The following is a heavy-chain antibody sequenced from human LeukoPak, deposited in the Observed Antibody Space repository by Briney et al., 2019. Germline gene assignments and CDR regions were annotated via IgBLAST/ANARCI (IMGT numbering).Heavy chain of an antibody. D-gene: IGHD1-26*01. V-gene: IGHV4-39*01. CDR3: ARGGSYYLDFDY. CDR1: GDSISSNTYY. J-gene: IGHJ4*02. CDR2: MSYTASP. Sequence: PSETLSLTCTVSGDSISSNTYYWGWIRQPPGKGLEWIGSMSYTASPSYSPSLESRATISIDTSKNQFSLKLSSVTAADTAVYYCARGGSYYLDFDYWGQGTLVTVSS.